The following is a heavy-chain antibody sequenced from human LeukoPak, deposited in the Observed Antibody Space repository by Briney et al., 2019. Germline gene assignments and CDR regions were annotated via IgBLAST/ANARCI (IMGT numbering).Heavy chain of an antibody. D-gene: IGHD1-26*01. J-gene: IGHJ4*02. Sequence: GASVKVSCKTSGYRFTSYGISWVRQAPGQGLEWMGWVSTYNDKKDYAQKFQGRVIMTTDTSTTTAYMGLGSLRSDDTAVYYCARHSGSYAFDYWGQGTLVTVSS. V-gene: IGHV1-18*01. CDR2: VSTYNDKK. CDR1: GYRFTSYG. CDR3: ARHSGSYAFDY.